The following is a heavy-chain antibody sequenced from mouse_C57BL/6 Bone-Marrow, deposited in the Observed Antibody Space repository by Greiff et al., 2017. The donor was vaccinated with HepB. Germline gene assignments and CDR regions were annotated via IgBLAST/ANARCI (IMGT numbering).Heavy chain of an antibody. Sequence: EVQGVESGGDLVKPGGSLKLSCAASGFTFSSYGMSWVRQTPDKRLEWVATISSGGSYTYYPDSVKGRFTISRDNAKITLYLQMSSLKSEDTAMYYCARKQLRMDYWGQGTSVTVSS. V-gene: IGHV5-6*01. J-gene: IGHJ4*01. D-gene: IGHD3-2*02. CDR1: GFTFSSYG. CDR2: ISSGGSYT. CDR3: ARKQLRMDY.